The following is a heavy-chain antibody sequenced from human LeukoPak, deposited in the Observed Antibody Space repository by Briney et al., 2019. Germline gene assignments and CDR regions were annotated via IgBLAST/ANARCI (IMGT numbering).Heavy chain of an antibody. V-gene: IGHV1-2*02. CDR2: INPNSGGT. D-gene: IGHD5/OR15-5a*01. J-gene: IGHJ6*03. Sequence: ASVKVSCKPSGYTFGTHWMHWVRQAPGQGPEWLGWINPNSGGTNYTQKFQGRVTMTRDTSISTAYMELHRLRSDDTAVYYCARQSNYYYMDVWGKGTTVTVSS. CDR1: GYTFGTHW. CDR3: ARQSNYYYMDV.